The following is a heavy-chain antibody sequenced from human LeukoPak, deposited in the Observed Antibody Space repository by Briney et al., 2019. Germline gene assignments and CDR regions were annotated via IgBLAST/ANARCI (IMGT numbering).Heavy chain of an antibody. D-gene: IGHD6-19*01. V-gene: IGHV1-2*02. Sequence: GASVKVSCKASGYTFTGYYMHWVRQAPGQGLEWMGWINPNGGGTNYAQKFQGRVTMTRDTSISTAYMELSRLRSDDTAVYYCAREGYSSGCPDYWGQGTLVTVSS. CDR1: GYTFTGYY. CDR3: AREGYSSGCPDY. J-gene: IGHJ4*02. CDR2: INPNGGGT.